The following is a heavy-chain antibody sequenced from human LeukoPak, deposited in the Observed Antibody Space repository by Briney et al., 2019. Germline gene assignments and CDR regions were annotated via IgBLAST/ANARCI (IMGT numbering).Heavy chain of an antibody. CDR2: IYYSGST. V-gene: IGHV4-31*03. CDR3: AREGGYNIDY. D-gene: IGHD5-24*01. J-gene: IGHJ4*02. Sequence: SETLSLTCTVSGGSISSGGYYWSWIRQHPGKGLEWIGYIYYSGSTYYNPSLKSRVTISVDTSKNQFSLKLSSVTAADTAVYYCAREGGYNIDYWGQGTLVTVSS. CDR1: GGSISSGGYY.